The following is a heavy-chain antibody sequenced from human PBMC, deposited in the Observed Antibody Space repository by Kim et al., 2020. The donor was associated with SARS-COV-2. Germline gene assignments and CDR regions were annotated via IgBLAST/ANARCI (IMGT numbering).Heavy chain of an antibody. CDR1: GYTFTTFA. CDR3: AREAVAGSFDY. CDR2: INGGNGNT. D-gene: IGHD6-19*01. J-gene: IGHJ4*02. V-gene: IGHV1-3*01. Sequence: ASVKVSCKASGYTFTTFALYWVRRAPGQRLEWMGWINGGNGNTRYPQKFQARVSITRDTSATTAYLELSGLRSEDTAVYYCAREAVAGSFDYWGQGTLVTVSS.